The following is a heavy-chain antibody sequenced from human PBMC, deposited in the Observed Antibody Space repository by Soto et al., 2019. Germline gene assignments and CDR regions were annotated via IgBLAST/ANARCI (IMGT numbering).Heavy chain of an antibody. Sequence: PSETLSLTCTVSGGSISSSSYYWGWIRQPPGKGLEWIGSIYYSGSTYYNPSLKSRVTISVDTSKNQFSLKLSSVTAADTAVYYCARFKVGPEHSSPTEGWYFDLWGRGTLVTVSS. V-gene: IGHV4-39*01. CDR2: IYYSGST. D-gene: IGHD6-6*01. CDR3: ARFKVGPEHSSPTEGWYFDL. J-gene: IGHJ2*01. CDR1: GGSISSSSYY.